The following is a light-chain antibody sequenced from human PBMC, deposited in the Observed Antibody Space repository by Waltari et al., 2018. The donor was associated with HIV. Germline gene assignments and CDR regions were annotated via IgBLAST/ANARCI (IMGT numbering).Light chain of an antibody. CDR3: SSYTRRGTVV. CDR2: EVT. J-gene: IGLJ2*01. Sequence: QSALTQPASVSGSPGQSIVLPCTGSSSDLGYYDYVSWYQQYPGQAPKALIHEVTGRPSGTSSRVSGSKSATTAFLAISKLQTDDEADYFCSSYTRRGTVVFGGGTRLTVL. V-gene: IGLV2-14*03. CDR1: SSDLGYYDY.